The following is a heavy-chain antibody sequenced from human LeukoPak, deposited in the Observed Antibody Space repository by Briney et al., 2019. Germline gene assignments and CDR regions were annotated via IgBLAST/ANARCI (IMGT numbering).Heavy chain of an antibody. J-gene: IGHJ6*02. D-gene: IGHD3-10*01. Sequence: SETLSLTCTVSGGSVSSSSYYWGWIRQPPGKGLEWIGEINHSGSTNYNPSLKSRVTISVDTSKNQFSLKLSSVTAADTAVYYCARRPHGPYGSGSYYYYYGMDVWGQGTTVTVSS. CDR1: GGSVSSSSYY. V-gene: IGHV4-39*07. CDR2: INHSGST. CDR3: ARRPHGPYGSGSYYYYYGMDV.